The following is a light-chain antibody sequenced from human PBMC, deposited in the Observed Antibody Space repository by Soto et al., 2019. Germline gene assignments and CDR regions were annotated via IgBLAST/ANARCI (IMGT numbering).Light chain of an antibody. CDR1: QSVLYRSTNKNY. CDR2: WAS. J-gene: IGKJ2*01. V-gene: IGKV4-1*01. Sequence: DIVLTQSPDSLAVSLGERATINCKSSQSVLYRSTNKNYLAWYQQKPGQPPKLLISWASTRESGVPDRISGSGSGTDFTLTINSLQAEDVAVYYCQQYYTTRRTFGQGTKLEIK. CDR3: QQYYTTRRT.